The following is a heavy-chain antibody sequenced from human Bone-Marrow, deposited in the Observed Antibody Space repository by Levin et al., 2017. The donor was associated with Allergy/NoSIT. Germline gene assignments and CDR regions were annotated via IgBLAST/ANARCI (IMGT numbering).Heavy chain of an antibody. Sequence: GGSLRLSCAASGFTFSSYEMNWVRQAPGKGLEWVSYISSSGSTIYYADSVKGRFTISRDNAKNSLYLQMNSLRAEDTAVYYCARGGVGQTYDSSGYGFDYWGQGTLVTVSS. V-gene: IGHV3-48*03. CDR2: ISSSGSTI. J-gene: IGHJ4*02. CDR3: ARGGVGQTYDSSGYGFDY. D-gene: IGHD3-22*01. CDR1: GFTFSSYE.